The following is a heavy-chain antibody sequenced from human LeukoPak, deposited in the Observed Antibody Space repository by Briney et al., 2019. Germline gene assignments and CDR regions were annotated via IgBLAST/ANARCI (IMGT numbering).Heavy chain of an antibody. D-gene: IGHD3-3*01. CDR1: GYTFTSCY. V-gene: IGHV1-46*01. J-gene: IGHJ4*02. Sequence: ASVTVSCKASGYTFTSCYMHWVRQAPGQGLEWMGMINPSGGSTSNAQKFQGRATITAAESTRTTYMELNSLRSEDTAVYYCAILPRSIFGVVINLDYWGQGTLVTVSS. CDR2: INPSGGST. CDR3: AILPRSIFGVVINLDY.